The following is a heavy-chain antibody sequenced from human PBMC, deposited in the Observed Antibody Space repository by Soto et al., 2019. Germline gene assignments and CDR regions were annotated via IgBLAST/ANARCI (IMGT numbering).Heavy chain of an antibody. CDR1: GFTFSSYA. D-gene: IGHD3-16*02. Sequence: EVQLLESGGGLVQPGGSLTLSCATSGFTFSSYAMVWVRQAAEKGLEWVASISNNGDTAYYADSVKGRFTISRGNSENTVYLQRNGLSADDTALYFCAKSRVFIGAIVTLLDSWGQGTQVTVSS. CDR2: ISNNGDTA. V-gene: IGHV3-23*01. CDR3: AKSRVFIGAIVTLLDS. J-gene: IGHJ4*02.